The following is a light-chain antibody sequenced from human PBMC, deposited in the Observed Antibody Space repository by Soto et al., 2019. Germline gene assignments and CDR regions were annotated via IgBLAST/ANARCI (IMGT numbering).Light chain of an antibody. CDR3: QQYNNWPWT. CDR2: GAS. Sequence: EIVMTQSPATLSVSPGETATLSCRASQYVSNKVAWYQQKPGQAPSLLILGASTRATGVPARFSGSGSGTEFTLTISSLQSEDFAVYYCQQYNNWPWTFGQGTKVDIK. V-gene: IGKV3-15*01. CDR1: QYVSNK. J-gene: IGKJ1*01.